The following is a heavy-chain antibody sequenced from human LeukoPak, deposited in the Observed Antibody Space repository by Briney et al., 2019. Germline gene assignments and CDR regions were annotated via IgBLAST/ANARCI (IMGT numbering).Heavy chain of an antibody. CDR2: IKQDGSEK. CDR1: GFTSSSYW. D-gene: IGHD3-22*01. J-gene: IGHJ4*02. V-gene: IGHV3-7*03. CDR3: AKGSSGYFFDL. Sequence: GGSLRLSCAASGFTSSSYWMSWVRQAPGKGLEWVANIKQDGSEKYYVDSVKGRFTISRDNAKNSLYLQMNSLRAEDTALYYCAKGSSGYFFDLWGQGTLVTVSS.